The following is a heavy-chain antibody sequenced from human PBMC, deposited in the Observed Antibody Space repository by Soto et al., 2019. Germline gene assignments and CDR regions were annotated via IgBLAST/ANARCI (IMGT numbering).Heavy chain of an antibody. CDR2: ISGSGGST. Sequence: GGSLRLSCAASGLIFSNYKMHWVRQAPGKGLVWVSRISGSGGSTYYADSVKGRFTISRDNSKNTLYLQMNSLRAEDTAVYYCAKHTAMAGSNWFDPWGQGTLVTVSS. V-gene: IGHV3-23*01. D-gene: IGHD5-18*01. CDR1: GLIFSNYK. J-gene: IGHJ5*02. CDR3: AKHTAMAGSNWFDP.